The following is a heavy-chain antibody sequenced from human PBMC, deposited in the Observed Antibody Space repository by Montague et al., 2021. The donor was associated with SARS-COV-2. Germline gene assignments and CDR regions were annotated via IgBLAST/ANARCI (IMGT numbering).Heavy chain of an antibody. CDR3: AKVVDDYLDYVFPFYYYAIDV. CDR1: GFTFSTYA. J-gene: IGHJ6*02. D-gene: IGHD4-17*01. V-gene: IGHV3-23*01. Sequence: SLRLSCAASGFTFSTYAMSWVRQAPGKGPEWASSLSGDGGDTSYADSVKGRFTISRDNSKNTMYLQMNSLRPGDTALYYCAKVVDDYLDYVFPFYYYAIDVWGQGTTVTVSS. CDR2: LSGDGGDT.